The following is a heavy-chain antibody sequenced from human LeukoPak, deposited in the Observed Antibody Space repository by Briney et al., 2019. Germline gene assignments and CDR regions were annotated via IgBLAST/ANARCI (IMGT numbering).Heavy chain of an antibody. V-gene: IGHV3-23*01. CDR3: ANDRSIGTYYTFDH. CDR2: ISGSGVMT. CDR1: GFTFSDYA. Sequence: GGSLRLSCAASGFTFSDYAMTWVRQAPGKGLEWVATISGSGVMTYYADSVKGRFTVSGDNSKNTLYLQMSSVTAADTAVYYCANDRSIGTYYTFDHWGQGTLVTVSS. D-gene: IGHD1-26*01. J-gene: IGHJ4*02.